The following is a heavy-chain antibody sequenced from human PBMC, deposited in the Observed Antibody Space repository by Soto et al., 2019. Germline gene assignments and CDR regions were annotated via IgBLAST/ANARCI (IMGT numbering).Heavy chain of an antibody. V-gene: IGHV1-18*01. Sequence: QVQVVQSGAEVRQPGASVTVSCNISGYTFSNYGVTWVRQAPRQGLEWMGWISGYNGNSNHAQKFQGRVTMTTDTSTSTAYLELRNLRSDATALYYCPRLGSGTYAPDYWGRGTQVTVSS. CDR1: GYTFSNYG. CDR3: PRLGSGTYAPDY. D-gene: IGHD3-10*01. CDR2: ISGYNGNS. J-gene: IGHJ4*02.